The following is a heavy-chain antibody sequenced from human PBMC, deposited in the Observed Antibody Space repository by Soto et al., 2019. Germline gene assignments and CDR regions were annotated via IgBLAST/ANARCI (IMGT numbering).Heavy chain of an antibody. Sequence: PGGSLRLSCAASGFTFSSYGMHWVCQAPGKGLGWVAVIWYDGSNKYYADSVKGRFTISRDNSKNTLYLQMNSLRAEDTAVYYCARDSNPRYDYDSSGEKFDYWGQGALVTVSS. V-gene: IGHV3-33*01. D-gene: IGHD3-22*01. CDR2: IWYDGSNK. CDR3: ARDSNPRYDYDSSGEKFDY. CDR1: GFTFSSYG. J-gene: IGHJ4*02.